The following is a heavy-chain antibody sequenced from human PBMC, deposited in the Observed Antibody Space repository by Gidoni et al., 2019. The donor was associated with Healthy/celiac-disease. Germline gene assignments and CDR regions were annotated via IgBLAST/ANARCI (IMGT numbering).Heavy chain of an antibody. CDR2: INPNSGGT. D-gene: IGHD6-19*01. CDR1: GYTFTGYY. Sequence: QVLLLQSGADVQKHVASLKVSCKASGYTFTGYYMHWVRQAPGQGLEWMGWINPNSGGTNYEEKCQGRFTMTRDTSISTAYMELSRLRSDDTAVYYCAIIAVADTFDYWGQGTMVTVSS. J-gene: IGHJ4*02. CDR3: AIIAVADTFDY. V-gene: IGHV1-2*02.